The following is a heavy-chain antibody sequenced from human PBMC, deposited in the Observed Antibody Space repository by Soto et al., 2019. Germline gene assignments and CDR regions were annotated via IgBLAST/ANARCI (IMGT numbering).Heavy chain of an antibody. CDR3: PRDGDSSGYYYNWFDP. D-gene: IGHD3-22*01. CDR2: ISYDGSNR. Sequence: QVQLVESGGGVVQPGRSLRLSCAASGFTFSSYAMHWVRQAPGKGLEWVAVISYDGSNRYYADSVKGRFTISRDNSKNTLYLQMNSLRAEDTAVYYCPRDGDSSGYYYNWFDPWGQGTLVTVSS. CDR1: GFTFSSYA. V-gene: IGHV3-30-3*01. J-gene: IGHJ5*02.